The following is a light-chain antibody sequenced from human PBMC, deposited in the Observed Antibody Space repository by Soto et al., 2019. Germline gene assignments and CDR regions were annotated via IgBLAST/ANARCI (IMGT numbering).Light chain of an antibody. CDR1: TSNIGAGYD. Sequence: QSVLTQPPSVSGAPGQRVTISCTGSTSNIGAGYDVHWYQQVPGTTPKLLIYANNNRPSGVPDRFSGSKSGTSASLVITGLQAEDEADYYCQSYDNSLSGWVFGGGTKLT. J-gene: IGLJ3*02. CDR3: QSYDNSLSGWV. V-gene: IGLV1-40*01. CDR2: ANN.